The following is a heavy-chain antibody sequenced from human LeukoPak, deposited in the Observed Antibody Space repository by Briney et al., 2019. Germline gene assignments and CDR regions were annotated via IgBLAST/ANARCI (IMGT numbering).Heavy chain of an antibody. CDR3: ARFAAGGPYYYYMDV. J-gene: IGHJ6*03. CDR1: GFTFSSYT. V-gene: IGHV3-48*01. CDR2: IGTSSTTI. D-gene: IGHD3-10*01. Sequence: GRSLRLSCAASGFTFSSYTMNWVRQPPGKGLEWVSNIGTSSTTIYYADSVKGRFTISRDNAKNSLYLQMNSLRADDTAVYYCARFAAGGPYYYYMDVWGKGTTVTVSS.